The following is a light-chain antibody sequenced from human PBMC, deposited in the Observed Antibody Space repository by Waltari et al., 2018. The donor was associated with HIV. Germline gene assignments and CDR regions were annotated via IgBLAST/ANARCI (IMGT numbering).Light chain of an antibody. CDR2: GNN. V-gene: IGLV1-40*01. J-gene: IGLJ3*02. CDR3: QSYDSTLSGWV. Sequence: QSVLTQPPSVSGAPGPRVTIYCTGTSSKLGANSDVHWYRQLPGTAPQVLLYGNNNRPSGVPDRFSGSKSGTSASLAITGLQPEDESDYHCQSYDSTLSGWVFGGGTKLTVL. CDR1: SSKLGANSD.